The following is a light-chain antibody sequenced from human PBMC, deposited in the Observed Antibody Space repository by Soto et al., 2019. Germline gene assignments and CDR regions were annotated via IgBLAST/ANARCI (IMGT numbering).Light chain of an antibody. CDR3: QQYRRTSWT. CDR1: QSVSTNF. V-gene: IGKV3-20*01. Sequence: EIGLTQSPGTLSLSPGEGATLSCRASQSVSTNFFAWYQQKPGQAPRLLIYGASTRATGIPDRFSGSGSGTDFTLTISRLEPEDFAVYYCQQYRRTSWTLGQGTKV. CDR2: GAS. J-gene: IGKJ1*01.